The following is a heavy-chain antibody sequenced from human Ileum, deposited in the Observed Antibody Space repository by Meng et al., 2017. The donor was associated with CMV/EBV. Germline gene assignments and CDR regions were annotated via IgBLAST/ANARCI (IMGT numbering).Heavy chain of an antibody. CDR2: IHHSGRS. V-gene: IGHV4-4*02. Sequence: GSLRLSCDVSGDSISSNNWWSWVRQSPGKGLEWMGEIHHSGRSNYNPSVKSRVTMSVDKSKNQFSLKLNSVTAADTAMYYCARGSDYLWGFWGQGTLVTVSS. J-gene: IGHJ4*02. CDR1: GDSISSNNW. CDR3: ARGSDYLWGF. D-gene: IGHD1-26*01.